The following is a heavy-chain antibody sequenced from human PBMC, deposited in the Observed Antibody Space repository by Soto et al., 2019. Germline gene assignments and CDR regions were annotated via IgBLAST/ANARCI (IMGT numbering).Heavy chain of an antibody. J-gene: IGHJ5*02. V-gene: IGHV4-34*01. CDR2: INHSGST. Sequence: QVQLQQWGAGLLKPSETLSLTCAVYGGSFSGYYWSWIRQPPGQGLEWIGEINHSGSTNYNPSLKSRVTISVDTSKNQFSLKLSAVTAADTAVYYCARGTGNGMATSNWFAPWGQGTLVTVSS. CDR1: GGSFSGYY. CDR3: ARGTGNGMATSNWFAP. D-gene: IGHD1-20*01.